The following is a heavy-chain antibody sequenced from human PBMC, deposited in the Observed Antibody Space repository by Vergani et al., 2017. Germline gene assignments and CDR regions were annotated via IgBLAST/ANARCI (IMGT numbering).Heavy chain of an antibody. V-gene: IGHV1-3*01. J-gene: IGHJ6*03. CDR1: GYTFTSYA. CDR2: INAGNGNT. Sequence: QVQLVQSGAEVKKPGASVKVSCKASGYTFTSYAMHWVRQAPGQRLEWMGWINAGNGNTKYSQKFQGRVTITRDTSASTAYMELSSLRSEDTAVYYCASLPSLGYYYYYMDVWGKGTTVTVSS. CDR3: ASLPSLGYYYYYMDV.